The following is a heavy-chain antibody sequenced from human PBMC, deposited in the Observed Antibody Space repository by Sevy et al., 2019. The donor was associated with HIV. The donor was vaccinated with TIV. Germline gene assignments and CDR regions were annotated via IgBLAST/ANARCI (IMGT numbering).Heavy chain of an antibody. CDR3: AGENAWGRGYS. J-gene: IGHJ4*02. CDR2: VYYNGHI. V-gene: IGHV4-59*08. CDR1: GGSITSLY. D-gene: IGHD1-26*01. Sequence: SETLSLTCTVSGGSITSLYWNWIRRPPAKGLEWIANVYYNGHINYNPSLKSRVTLSLDTSKNQFSLRLSSVTAADTAMYYCAGENAWGRGYSWGQGTLVTVSS.